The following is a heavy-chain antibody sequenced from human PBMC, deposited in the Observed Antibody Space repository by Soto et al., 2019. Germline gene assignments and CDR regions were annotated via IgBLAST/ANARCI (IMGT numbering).Heavy chain of an antibody. V-gene: IGHV3-74*01. D-gene: IGHD6-6*01. J-gene: IGHJ4*02. Sequence: GGSLRLSCAASGFTFNTHWMHWVRQAPGKGLVWLSRVSGDGSSTAYAASVKGRFIISRDNAKSTLYLQMDSLGADDTAVYYCASTRGSSYDYWGQGTLVTVSS. CDR3: ASTRGSSYDY. CDR2: VSGDGSST. CDR1: GFTFNTHW.